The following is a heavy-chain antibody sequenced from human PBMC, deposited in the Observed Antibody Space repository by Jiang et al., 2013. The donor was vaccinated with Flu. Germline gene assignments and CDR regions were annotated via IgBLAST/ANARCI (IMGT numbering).Heavy chain of an antibody. D-gene: IGHD3-22*01. CDR1: GGSISSHY. J-gene: IGHJ3*01. CDR3: ARVRHSLVRRTFDV. CDR2: MFHSGST. V-gene: IGHV4-59*11. Sequence: PGLVKPSETLSHTCAVSGGSISSHYWSWIRQPPGKGLEWIGYMFHSGSTNYNPSLKSRVTMSVDTSKYQFSLGFSSVTAADTAVYYCARVRHSLVRRTFDVWSQGTMVTVSS.